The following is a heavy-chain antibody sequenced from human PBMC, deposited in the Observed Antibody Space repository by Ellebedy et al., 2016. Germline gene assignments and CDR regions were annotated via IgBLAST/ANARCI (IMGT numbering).Heavy chain of an antibody. V-gene: IGHV4-31*03. J-gene: IGHJ5*02. Sequence: SETLSLXXTVSGGSISSGDYYWSWIRQHPGEGLEWIGYIRDSGNTYYNPSLRGRVTISADTSKNQLSLKLSSVTAADTAVYYCARKSGGERGLNWFDPWGQGTLVTVSS. CDR3: ARKSGGERGLNWFDP. CDR1: GGSISSGDYY. D-gene: IGHD2-21*01. CDR2: IRDSGNT.